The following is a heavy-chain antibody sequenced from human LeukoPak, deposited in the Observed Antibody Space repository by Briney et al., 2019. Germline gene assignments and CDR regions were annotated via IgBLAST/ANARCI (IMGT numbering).Heavy chain of an antibody. Sequence: ASVKVSCKASEYTLTGYYMHWVRQAPGKGREGMGWINPNSGGTNYAQKFQGRVTMTRDTSISTAYMELSRLRSDDTAVYYCARAPEYYDFWSGYYLNWFDPWGQGTLVTVSS. CDR1: EYTLTGYY. CDR3: ARAPEYYDFWSGYYLNWFDP. J-gene: IGHJ5*02. D-gene: IGHD3-3*01. CDR2: INPNSGGT. V-gene: IGHV1-2*02.